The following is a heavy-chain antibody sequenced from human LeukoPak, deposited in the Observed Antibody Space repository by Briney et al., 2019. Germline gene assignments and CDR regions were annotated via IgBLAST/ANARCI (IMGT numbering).Heavy chain of an antibody. J-gene: IGHJ4*02. D-gene: IGHD6-6*01. CDR3: AKDKGIAARYDS. V-gene: IGHV1-46*01. CDR1: GYHFPSFY. Sequence: ASVKVSCKASGYHFPSFYIHWVRQAPGQGLEWMGMVDPSGGSTTYAQKFQGRVTMTRDTSTTTVYMELSGLRSEDTAVFFCAKDKGIAARYDSWGQGTRINVSS. CDR2: VDPSGGST.